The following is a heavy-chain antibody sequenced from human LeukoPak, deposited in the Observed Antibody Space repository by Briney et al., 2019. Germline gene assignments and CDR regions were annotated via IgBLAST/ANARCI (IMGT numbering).Heavy chain of an antibody. CDR1: GFTFSSYW. CDR2: INSAGSGT. D-gene: IGHD1-26*01. CDR3: ARDRPYSGSHGGDY. J-gene: IGHJ4*02. V-gene: IGHV3-74*01. Sequence: GGSLRLSCAASGFTFSSYWMHWVRQAPGKGLVWVSSINSAGSGTRYADSVKGRFTISRDNANNTLYLEMNSLRAEDTAVYYCARDRPYSGSHGGDYWGQGTLVTVSS.